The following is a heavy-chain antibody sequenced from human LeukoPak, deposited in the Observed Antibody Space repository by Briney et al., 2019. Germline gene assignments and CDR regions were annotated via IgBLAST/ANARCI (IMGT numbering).Heavy chain of an antibody. CDR3: ARAPLVRDYYYYGMDV. CDR1: GGSISSSNW. J-gene: IGHJ6*02. D-gene: IGHD3-10*01. V-gene: IGHV4-4*02. Sequence: SETLSLTCAVSGGSISSSNWWSWVRQPPGKGLEWIGEIYHSGSTNYNPSLKSRVTISVDKSKNQFSLKLSSVTAADTAVYYCARAPLVRDYYYYGMDVWGQGTTVTVSS. CDR2: IYHSGST.